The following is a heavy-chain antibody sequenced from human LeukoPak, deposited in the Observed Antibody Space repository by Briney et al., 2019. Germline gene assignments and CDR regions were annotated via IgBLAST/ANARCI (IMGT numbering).Heavy chain of an antibody. CDR2: ISSSSSYI. V-gene: IGHV3-21*01. D-gene: IGHD5-18*01. Sequence: GGSLRLSCAASGFTFSSYSMNWVRQAPGKGLEWVSSISSSSSYIYYADSVKGRFTISRDNAKNSLYLQMNSLRAEDTAVYYCARGSGSYGDWFDPWGQGTLVTVSS. J-gene: IGHJ5*02. CDR1: GFTFSSYS. CDR3: ARGSGSYGDWFDP.